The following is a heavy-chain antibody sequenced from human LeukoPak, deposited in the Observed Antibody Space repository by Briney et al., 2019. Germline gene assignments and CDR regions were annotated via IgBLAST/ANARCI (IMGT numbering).Heavy chain of an antibody. CDR1: GFTFSSYS. Sequence: PGGSLRLSCAASGFTFSSYSMNWVRQAPGKGLEWVSSISSSSSYIYYADSVKGRFTISRDNAKNSLYLQMNSLRAEDTAVYYCAREPDTATEDGVFDYWGQGTLVTVSS. CDR3: AREPDTATEDGVFDY. D-gene: IGHD5-18*01. V-gene: IGHV3-21*01. CDR2: ISSSSSYI. J-gene: IGHJ4*02.